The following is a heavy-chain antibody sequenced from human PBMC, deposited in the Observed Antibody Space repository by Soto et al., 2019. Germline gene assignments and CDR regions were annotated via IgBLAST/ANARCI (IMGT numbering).Heavy chain of an antibody. CDR1: GFTFSSYS. CDR3: AQHDWFDP. V-gene: IGHV3-48*01. D-gene: IGHD1-1*01. Sequence: GGSLRLSCAASGFTFSSYSMNWVRQAPGKGLEWVSYISSSSRTIYYTDSVKGRFTISRDNAKNSLYLQMNSLRAEDTAVYYCAQHDWFDPWGQGTLVTVSS. CDR2: ISSSSRTI. J-gene: IGHJ5*02.